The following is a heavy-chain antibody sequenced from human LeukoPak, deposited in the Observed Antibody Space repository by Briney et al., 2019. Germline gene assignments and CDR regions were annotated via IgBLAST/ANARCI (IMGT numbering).Heavy chain of an antibody. D-gene: IGHD5-18*01. CDR2: INHSGST. CDR3: ARGVDSFLDY. J-gene: IGHJ4*02. Sequence: SETLSLTCAVYGGSFSGYYWSWIRQPPGKGLEWIGEINHSGSTNYNPSLKSRVTISVDTSKNQFSLKLSSVTAADTAVYYCARGVDSFLDYWGQGTLVTVSS. CDR1: GGSFSGYY. V-gene: IGHV4-34*01.